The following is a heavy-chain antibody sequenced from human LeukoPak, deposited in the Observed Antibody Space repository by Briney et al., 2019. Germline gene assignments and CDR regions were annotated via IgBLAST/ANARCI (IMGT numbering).Heavy chain of an antibody. CDR1: GYSFTNYW. J-gene: IGHJ4*02. V-gene: IGHV5-51*01. CDR3: ARQVGDYYDSSGYSLD. Sequence: GESLKISCQDSGYSFTNYWIDWVRQMPGKGLEWMGIIYPGDSDTRYSPSFQGQVTISADKSISTAYLQWSSLKASDTAMYYCARQVGDYYDSSGYSLDWGQGTLVTVSS. D-gene: IGHD3-22*01. CDR2: IYPGDSDT.